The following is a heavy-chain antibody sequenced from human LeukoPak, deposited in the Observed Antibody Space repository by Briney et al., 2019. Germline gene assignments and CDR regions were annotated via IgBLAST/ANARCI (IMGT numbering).Heavy chain of an antibody. D-gene: IGHD3-10*01. V-gene: IGHV3-48*02. J-gene: IGHJ3*02. Sequence: GGSLRLSCAASGFTFSSYSMNWVRQAPGKGLEWVSYISSSSSTIYYADSVKGRFTISRDNAKNSLYLQMISLRDEDTAGYYCARDRIILWFGELPDAFDIWGQGTMVTVSS. CDR1: GFTFSSYS. CDR2: ISSSSSTI. CDR3: ARDRIILWFGELPDAFDI.